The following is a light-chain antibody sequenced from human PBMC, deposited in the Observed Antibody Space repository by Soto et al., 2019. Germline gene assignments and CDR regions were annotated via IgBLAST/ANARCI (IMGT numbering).Light chain of an antibody. J-gene: IGKJ1*01. CDR3: QQYNSYSHP. Sequence: DIQMTQSPSTQSASVGDRVTITCRASQSISSWLAWYQQKPGKAPKLLIYKASSLESGVPSRFSGSGSGTEFTLTISSLQPDDFATYYCQQYNSYSHPFGQGTKVEIK. CDR1: QSISSW. CDR2: KAS. V-gene: IGKV1-5*03.